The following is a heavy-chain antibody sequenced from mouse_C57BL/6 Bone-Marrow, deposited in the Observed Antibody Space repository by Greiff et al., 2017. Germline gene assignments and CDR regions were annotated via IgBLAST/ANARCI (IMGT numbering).Heavy chain of an antibody. D-gene: IGHD5-1-1*01. CDR3: TTWPYRRLFAY. J-gene: IGHJ3*01. CDR2: IDPENGDT. Sequence: VQLQQSGAELVRPGASVKLSCTASGFNIKDDYMHWVKQRPEQGLEWIGWIDPENGDTEYASKFQGKATITADTSSNTAYLQLSSQTSEDTAVYYCTTWPYRRLFAYWGRGTLVTVSA. CDR1: GFNIKDDY. V-gene: IGHV14-4*01.